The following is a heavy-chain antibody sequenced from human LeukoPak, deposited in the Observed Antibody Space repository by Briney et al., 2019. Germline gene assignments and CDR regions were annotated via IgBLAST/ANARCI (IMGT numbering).Heavy chain of an antibody. CDR3: ARQNLDCSGGSCYGKYYFDY. V-gene: IGHV4-59*08. CDR1: GGSISSYY. D-gene: IGHD2-15*01. J-gene: IGHJ4*02. Sequence: SETLSLTCTVSGGSISSYYWSWIRQPPGKGLEWIGYIYYSRSTNYNPSLKSRVTISVDTSKNQFSLKLSSVTAADTAVYYCARQNLDCSGGSCYGKYYFDYWGQGTLVTVSS. CDR2: IYYSRST.